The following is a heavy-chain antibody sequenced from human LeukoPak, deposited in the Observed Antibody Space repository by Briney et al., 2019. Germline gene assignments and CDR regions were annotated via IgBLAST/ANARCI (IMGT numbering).Heavy chain of an antibody. CDR1: GGSFSGYY. D-gene: IGHD3-3*02. CDR2: INHSGST. CDR3: ARAKDGVRVLALYFDY. V-gene: IGHV4-34*01. J-gene: IGHJ4*02. Sequence: SETLSLTCAVYGGSFSGYYWSWIRQPPGKGLEWIGEINHSGSTNYNPSLKSRVTISVDTSKNQFSLKLSSVTAADTAVYYCARAKDGVRVLALYFDYWGQGTLVTVSS.